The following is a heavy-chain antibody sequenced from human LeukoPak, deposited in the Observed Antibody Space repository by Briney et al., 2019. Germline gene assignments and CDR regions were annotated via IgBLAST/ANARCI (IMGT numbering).Heavy chain of an antibody. CDR2: ISGSGGST. D-gene: IGHD6-25*01. V-gene: IGHV3-23*01. J-gene: IGHJ4*02. Sequence: GASLRLSCAASGFTFSSYAMGWVRQAPGKGLEWVSGISGSGGSTYYADSVKGRFTISRDNSKNTLYLQMNSLRAEDTAVYYCAKDQRGPLFDYWGQGTLVTVSS. CDR3: AKDQRGPLFDY. CDR1: GFTFSSYA.